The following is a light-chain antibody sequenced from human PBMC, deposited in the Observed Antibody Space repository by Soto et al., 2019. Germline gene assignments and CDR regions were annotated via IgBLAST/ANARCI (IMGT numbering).Light chain of an antibody. CDR3: QQRSNWPIT. CDR2: DAS. Sequence: EIVLTQSPATLSLSPGERATLSCSASQSVTTFLAWYQQKPDQAPRLLIYDASTRATGIPARFSGSGSGTDFTLTISSLEPEDFAVYYCQQRSNWPITFGQGTRLEI. J-gene: IGKJ5*01. CDR1: QSVTTF. V-gene: IGKV3-11*01.